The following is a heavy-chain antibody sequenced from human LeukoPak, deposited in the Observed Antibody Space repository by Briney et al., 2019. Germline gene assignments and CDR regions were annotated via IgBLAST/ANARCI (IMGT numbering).Heavy chain of an antibody. D-gene: IGHD1-14*01. J-gene: IGHJ4*02. CDR2: IKQDGSEK. V-gene: IGHV3-7*01. CDR1: GFTFTTYW. CDR3: VKDNPLDY. Sequence: GGSLRLSCAASGFTFTTYWMGWVRQAPGKGLEWVANIKQDGSEKYYVDSVKGRFTISRDNVRNSLYVQMDSLRAEDTAVYYCVKDNPLDYWGQGTLVIVSS.